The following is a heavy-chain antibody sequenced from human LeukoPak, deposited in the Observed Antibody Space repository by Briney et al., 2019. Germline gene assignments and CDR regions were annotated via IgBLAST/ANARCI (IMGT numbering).Heavy chain of an antibody. V-gene: IGHV3-7*03. J-gene: IGHJ4*02. CDR2: IKEDGTET. Sequence: LPGGSLRLSCAASGFMFSSNWMSWVRLAPGKGLEWVANIKEDGTETYYVDSVKGRFTISRDNAKNSLYLQMNSLRVGDTAVYYCAKEGRSLQTYWGQGTLVTVSS. CDR1: GFMFSSNW. D-gene: IGHD5-24*01. CDR3: AKEGRSLQTY.